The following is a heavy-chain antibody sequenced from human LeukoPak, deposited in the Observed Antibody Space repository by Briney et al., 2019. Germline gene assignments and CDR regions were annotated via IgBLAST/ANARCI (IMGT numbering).Heavy chain of an antibody. J-gene: IGHJ4*02. D-gene: IGHD2-15*01. CDR2: IRSKANSYAT. CDR1: GFTFSGSA. V-gene: IGHV3-73*01. Sequence: GGSLRLSCAASGFTFSGSAMHWVRQASGKGLEWVGRIRSKANSYATAYAASVKGRFTISRDDSKNTAYLQMNSLKTEDTAVYYCTRHFDVVVVAATPEFDYWGQGTLVTVSP. CDR3: TRHFDVVVVAATPEFDY.